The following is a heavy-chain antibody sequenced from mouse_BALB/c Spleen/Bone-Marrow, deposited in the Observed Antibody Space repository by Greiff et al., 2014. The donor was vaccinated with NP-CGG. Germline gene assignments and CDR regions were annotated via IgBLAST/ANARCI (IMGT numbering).Heavy chain of an antibody. V-gene: IGHV1-67*01. Sequence: QVQLQQSGPELARPGESVKISCKGSGYTFTDYAMHWVKQSHATSLEWIGVITTYSANAKYNQKFKGKATMTVDKSSSTAYLELARLTSEDSDIYYCARGGTGPFPYWGQGTLVTVSA. CDR2: ITTYSANA. J-gene: IGHJ3*01. CDR3: ARGGTGPFPY. CDR1: GYTFTDYA. D-gene: IGHD3-3*01.